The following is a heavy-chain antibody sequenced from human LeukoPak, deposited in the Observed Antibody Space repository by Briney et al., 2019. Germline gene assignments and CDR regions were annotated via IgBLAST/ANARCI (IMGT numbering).Heavy chain of an antibody. CDR3: ARDYGSSNPLPYN. V-gene: IGHV3-21*01. D-gene: IGHD6-6*01. J-gene: IGHJ4*02. Sequence: GGSLRLSCAASGFTLSSYSMNWVRQAPGKGLEWVSSISSSSTYIYYADSVKGRFTISRDNAKNSLYLQMNSLRAEDTAVYYCARDYGSSNPLPYNWGQGTLVTVSS. CDR2: ISSSSTYI. CDR1: GFTLSSYS.